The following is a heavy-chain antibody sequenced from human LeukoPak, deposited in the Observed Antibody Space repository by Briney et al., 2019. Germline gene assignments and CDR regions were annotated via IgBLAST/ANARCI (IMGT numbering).Heavy chain of an antibody. V-gene: IGHV3-9*01. D-gene: IGHD1-7*01. J-gene: IGHJ3*02. CDR3: AKDKVELTTAAFDI. CDR2: ISWNSGSI. CDR1: GFTFDDYA. Sequence: GGSLRLSCAASGFTFDDYAMHWVRQAPGKGLEWVSGISWNSGSIGYADSVKGRFTISRDNAKSSLYLQMNSLRAEDTALYYCAKDKVELTTAAFDIWGQGTMVTVSS.